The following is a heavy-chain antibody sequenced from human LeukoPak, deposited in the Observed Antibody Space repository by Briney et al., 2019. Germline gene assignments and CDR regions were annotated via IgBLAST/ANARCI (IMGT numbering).Heavy chain of an antibody. V-gene: IGHV3-30*18. CDR3: AKDASWGEYYFDY. CDR1: GFTFSSYG. D-gene: IGHD3-16*01. Sequence: GGSLRLSCAAPGFTFSSYGMHWVRQAPGKGLEWVAVISYDGSNKYYADSVKGRFTISRDNSKNTLYLQMNSLRAEDTAVYYCAKDASWGEYYFDYWGQGTLVTVSS. J-gene: IGHJ4*02. CDR2: ISYDGSNK.